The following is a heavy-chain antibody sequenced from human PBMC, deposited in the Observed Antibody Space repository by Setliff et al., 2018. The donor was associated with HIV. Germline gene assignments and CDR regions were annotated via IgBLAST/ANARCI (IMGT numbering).Heavy chain of an antibody. D-gene: IGHD3-10*01. CDR1: GGSISSHY. Sequence: SETLSLTCTVSGGSISSHYWSWIRQPPGKGLEWIGYIYYSGSTNYNPSLKSRVTISVDTSKNQFSLKLSSVTAADTAVYYCGGGGIGDYYYYYMDVWGKGTTVTVSS. V-gene: IGHV4-59*11. CDR2: IYYSGST. J-gene: IGHJ6*03. CDR3: GGGGIGDYYYYYMDV.